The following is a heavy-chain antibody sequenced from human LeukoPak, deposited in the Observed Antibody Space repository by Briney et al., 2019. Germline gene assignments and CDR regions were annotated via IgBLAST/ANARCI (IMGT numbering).Heavy chain of an antibody. CDR3: ASRPAGVPAATPFDY. J-gene: IGHJ4*02. CDR1: GGSISSSSYY. CDR2: IYCSGSA. V-gene: IGHV4-39*07. Sequence: PSETLSLTCTVSGGSISSSSYYWGWIRQPPGEGLEWIGSIYCSGSAYYNPSIKSRVTISVDTSMYQFYLKLSAVIAADTAVYYCASRPAGVPAATPFDYWGQGTLVTVSS. D-gene: IGHD2-2*01.